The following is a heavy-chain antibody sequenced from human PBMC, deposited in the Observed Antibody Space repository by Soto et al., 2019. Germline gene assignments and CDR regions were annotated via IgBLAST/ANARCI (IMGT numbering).Heavy chain of an antibody. V-gene: IGHV3-30*04. CDR1: GFTSSSYA. CDR2: ISYDGSNK. J-gene: IGHJ4*02. Sequence: GGSLRLSCAASGFTSSSYAMHWVRQAPGKGLEWVAVISYDGSNKYYADSVKGRFTISRDNSKNTLYLQMNSLRAEDTAVYYCARATGDLSPPGGFDYWGQGTLVTVSS. D-gene: IGHD7-27*01. CDR3: ARATGDLSPPGGFDY.